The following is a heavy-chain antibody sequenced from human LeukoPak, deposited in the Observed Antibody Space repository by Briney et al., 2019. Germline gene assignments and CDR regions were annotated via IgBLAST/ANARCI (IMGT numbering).Heavy chain of an antibody. V-gene: IGHV1-24*01. CDR2: FDPEDGET. J-gene: IGHJ4*02. D-gene: IGHD3-3*01. CDR3: ARGGPYDFWSGYTNFDY. CDR1: GYTLTELS. Sequence: ASVKVSCKVSGYTLTELSMHWVRQAPGKGLEWMGGFDPEDGETIYAQKFQGRVTMTEDTSTDTAYMELRSLRSDDTAVYYCARGGPYDFWSGYTNFDYWGQGTLVTVSS.